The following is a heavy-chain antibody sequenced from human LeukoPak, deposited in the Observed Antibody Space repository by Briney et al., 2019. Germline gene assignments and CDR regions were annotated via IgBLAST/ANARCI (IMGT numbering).Heavy chain of an antibody. D-gene: IGHD3-10*01. Sequence: GGSLRLSCAASGFTFSSYWMSWVRQAPGKGLEWVSAISGSGGSTYYADSVKGRFTISRDNSKNTLYLQMNSLRAEDTAVYYCAKAPSITMVRSIDYWGQGTLVTASS. CDR3: AKAPSITMVRSIDY. J-gene: IGHJ4*02. V-gene: IGHV3-23*01. CDR1: GFTFSSYW. CDR2: ISGSGGST.